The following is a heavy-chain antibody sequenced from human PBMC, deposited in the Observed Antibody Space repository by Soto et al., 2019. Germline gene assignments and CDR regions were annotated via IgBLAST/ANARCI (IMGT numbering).Heavy chain of an antibody. CDR2: IYYSGTT. Sequence: QVQLQESGPGLVKPSQTLSLTCTVSGGSISSGGYYWYWIRQHPGKGLEWIGYIYYSGTTYYNPSLKSRVTVSVDTSKNQFSLKLSSVPAADTAVYYCAASCVACGGFNYCGMDVWGQGTTVTVSS. V-gene: IGHV4-31*03. CDR1: GGSISSGGYY. J-gene: IGHJ6*02. CDR3: AASCVACGGFNYCGMDV. D-gene: IGHD2-21*01.